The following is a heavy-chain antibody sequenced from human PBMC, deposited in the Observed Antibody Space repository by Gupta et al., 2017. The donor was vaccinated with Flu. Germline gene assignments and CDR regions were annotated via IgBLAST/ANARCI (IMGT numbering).Heavy chain of an antibody. CDR2: IWSDGNNE. V-gene: IGHV3-33*01. J-gene: IGHJ4*02. CDR3: ARDNSHGYGGQDDY. Sequence: QAPGKGLEWVAVIWSDGNNEYYTDSAKGRFTISRDNSKNTLYLQMNSLRVEDTAVYYCARDNSHGYGGQDDYWGQGILVTVSS. D-gene: IGHD5-18*01.